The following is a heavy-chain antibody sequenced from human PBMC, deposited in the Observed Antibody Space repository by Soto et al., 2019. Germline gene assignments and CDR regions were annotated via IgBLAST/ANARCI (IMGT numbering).Heavy chain of an antibody. CDR3: AGPSAFYDFWSGYLQPSDYYGMDV. V-gene: IGHV4-39*01. D-gene: IGHD3-3*01. J-gene: IGHJ6*02. Sequence: SETLSLTCTVSGGSISSSSYYWGWIRQPPGKGLEWIGSIYYSGSTYYNPSLKSRVTISVDTSKNQFSLKLSSVTAADTAVYYCAGPSAFYDFWSGYLQPSDYYGMDVWGQGTTVTVSS. CDR2: IYYSGST. CDR1: GGSISSSSYY.